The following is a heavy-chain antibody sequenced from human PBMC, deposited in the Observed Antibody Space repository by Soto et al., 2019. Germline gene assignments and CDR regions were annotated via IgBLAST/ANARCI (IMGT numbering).Heavy chain of an antibody. CDR1: GYTFTSYG. D-gene: IGHD2-2*01. J-gene: IGHJ6*02. CDR3: ARGLVPAALYYYGMDV. Sequence: ASVKVSCKASGYTFTSYGISWVRQAPGQGLEWTGWISAYNGNTNYAQKLQGRVTMTTDTSTSTAYMELRSLRSDDTAVYYCARGLVPAALYYYGMDVWGQGTTVTVSS. V-gene: IGHV1-18*04. CDR2: ISAYNGNT.